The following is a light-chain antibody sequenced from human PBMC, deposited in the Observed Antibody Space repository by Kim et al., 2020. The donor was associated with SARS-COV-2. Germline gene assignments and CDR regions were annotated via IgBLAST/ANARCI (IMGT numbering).Light chain of an antibody. CDR2: GAS. J-gene: IGKJ2*01. Sequence: GRPATLSCKTSQVITSYLAWYRQKPGQAPRLRIMGASSRATGVPDTFSGSGSGPEFTLTITSLQSEDIGVYYCHGFHILPRNSFGQEPNLAI. V-gene: IGKV3-15*01. CDR3: HGFHILPRNS. CDR1: QVITSY.